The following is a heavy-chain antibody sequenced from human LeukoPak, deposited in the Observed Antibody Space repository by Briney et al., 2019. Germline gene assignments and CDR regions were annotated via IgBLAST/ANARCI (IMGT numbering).Heavy chain of an antibody. Sequence: PSETLSLTCTVSGGSISSYYWSWIRQPPGKGLEWIGYIYTSGSTNYNPSLKSRVTISVDTSKTQFSLKLSSVTAAATAVYYCARLIAAAGQVDSYYFDYWGQGTLVTVSS. CDR1: GGSISSYY. D-gene: IGHD6-13*01. CDR2: IYTSGST. J-gene: IGHJ4*02. CDR3: ARLIAAAGQVDSYYFDY. V-gene: IGHV4-4*09.